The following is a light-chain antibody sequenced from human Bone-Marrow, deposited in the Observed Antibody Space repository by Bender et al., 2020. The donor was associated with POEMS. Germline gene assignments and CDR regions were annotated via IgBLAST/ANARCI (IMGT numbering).Light chain of an antibody. CDR3: CSYAGTYTYV. J-gene: IGLJ1*01. CDR1: GDDVRGYDY. Sequence: QSALTQPRSVSASPGQSVTTSCTGTGDDVRGYDYVSWYQQHPGKPPKLIIFDVHKRPSGVHPRFSASKSGFTSSLTISGLQTEDEADYFCCSYAGTYTYVFGSGTTVTVL. V-gene: IGLV2-11*01. CDR2: DVH.